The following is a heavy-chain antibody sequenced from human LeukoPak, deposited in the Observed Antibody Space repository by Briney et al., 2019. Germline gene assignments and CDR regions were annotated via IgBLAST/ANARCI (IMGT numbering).Heavy chain of an antibody. V-gene: IGHV4-38-2*02. CDR2: IYHSGST. D-gene: IGHD6-13*01. J-gene: IGHJ6*03. CDR1: GYSISSGYY. CDR3: ARADYSSTWSHDYYYMDV. Sequence: SETLSLTCTVSGYSISSGYYWGWIRQPPGKGLERIGSIYHSGSTYYNPSLKSRITISVDPSKNQFSLKLSSVTAADTAVYYCARADYSSTWSHDYYYMDVWGKGTTVTISS.